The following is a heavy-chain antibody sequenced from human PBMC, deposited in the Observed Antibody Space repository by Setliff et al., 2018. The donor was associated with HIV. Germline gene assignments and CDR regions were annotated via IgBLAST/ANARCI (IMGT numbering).Heavy chain of an antibody. J-gene: IGHJ6*03. V-gene: IGHV3-66*02. CDR2: IYSGGST. D-gene: IGHD3-9*01. Sequence: GGSLRLSCAASGFTVSTYYMSWVRQAPGKGLGWVSTIYSGGSTYHADSVKGRFTLSRDTSKNTLFLQMNSLRPEDTAVYYCAKGTYYDLLTAYYLSDYYMDVWGQGTTVTVSS. CDR1: GFTVSTYY. CDR3: AKGTYYDLLTAYYLSDYYMDV.